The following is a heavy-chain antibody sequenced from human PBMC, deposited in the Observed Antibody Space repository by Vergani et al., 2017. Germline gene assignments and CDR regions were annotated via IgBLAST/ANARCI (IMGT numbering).Heavy chain of an antibody. J-gene: IGHJ4*02. Sequence: QVQLLQSGPELKEPGSSLQVSCKASGYIFTDYYLHWVRQAPGHGPEWMGWINPVTGGTNYAQKLQGRVTLTTDRSTSTAYMELRNLRSDDTAIYFCARGSNVGYVAYWGQGTLVSVSS. CDR1: GYIFTDYY. D-gene: IGHD2-8*01. V-gene: IGHV1-2*02. CDR2: INPVTGGT. CDR3: ARGSNVGYVAY.